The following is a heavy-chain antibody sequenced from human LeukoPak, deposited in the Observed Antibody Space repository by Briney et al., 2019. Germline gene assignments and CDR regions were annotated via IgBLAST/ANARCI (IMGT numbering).Heavy chain of an antibody. Sequence: ASVKVSCKTSGYIFAHNGISWVRQAPGQGLEWMGRINPNNGGTNYAQKFQGRVTMTRDMSMSTAYMELSRLRSVDTAVYYCAGEDNSSGYRPFDIWGQGTMVTVPS. J-gene: IGHJ3*02. V-gene: IGHV1-2*06. CDR1: GYIFAHNG. CDR2: INPNNGGT. CDR3: AGEDNSSGYRPFDI. D-gene: IGHD3-22*01.